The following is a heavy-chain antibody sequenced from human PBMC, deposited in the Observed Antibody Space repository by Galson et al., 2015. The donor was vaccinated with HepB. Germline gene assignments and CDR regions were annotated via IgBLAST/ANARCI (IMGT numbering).Heavy chain of an antibody. CDR2: TYYRSKWYN. D-gene: IGHD5-12*01. CDR3: ARATIYCYGMDV. CDR1: GDSVSSNSAA. Sequence: CAISGDSVSSNSAAWNWIRQSPPRGLEWLGRTYYRSKWYNDYAVPVKSRITINPDTSKSQFSLQLNSVTPEDTAVYYCARATIYCYGMDVWGRGTTVTVSS. J-gene: IGHJ6*02. V-gene: IGHV6-1*01.